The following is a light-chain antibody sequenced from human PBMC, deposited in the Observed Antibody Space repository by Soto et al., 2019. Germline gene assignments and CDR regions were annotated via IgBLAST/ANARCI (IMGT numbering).Light chain of an antibody. CDR3: QHYASLT. CDR2: GAS. V-gene: IGKV3-20*01. Sequence: EVVLTQSPGTLSLSPGERATLSCRASQSVSSRDLAWYQEKPGQAPRLLIYGASSRATGIPDRFSGSGSGTDFTLTISRLELEDFAVYYCQHYASLTLGGGTKVDIK. CDR1: QSVSSRD. J-gene: IGKJ4*01.